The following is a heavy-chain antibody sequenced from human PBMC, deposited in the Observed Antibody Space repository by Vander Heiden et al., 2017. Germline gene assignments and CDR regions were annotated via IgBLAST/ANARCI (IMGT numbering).Heavy chain of an antibody. CDR2: ISYDGSNK. Sequence: QVQLVESGGGVVQPGASLRLSCAASGFPFSSCAMHWVRQAPGKGLEWVAVISYDGSNKYYADSVKGRFTISRDNSKNTLYLQMNSLRAEDTAVYYCAVLGYCSSTSCYTPAIDYWGQGTLVTVSS. D-gene: IGHD2-2*02. CDR3: AVLGYCSSTSCYTPAIDY. CDR1: GFPFSSCA. J-gene: IGHJ4*02. V-gene: IGHV3-30*03.